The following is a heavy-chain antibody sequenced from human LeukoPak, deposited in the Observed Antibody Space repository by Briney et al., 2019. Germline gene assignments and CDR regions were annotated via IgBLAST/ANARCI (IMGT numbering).Heavy chain of an antibody. V-gene: IGHV4-61*02. CDR2: IYTSGST. CDR3: ARASLINYYDSSGALSD. D-gene: IGHD3-22*01. J-gene: IGHJ4*02. CDR1: GGSISSGSYY. Sequence: PSETLSLTCTVSGGSISSGSYYWSWIRQPAGKGLEWIGRIYTSGSTNYNPSLKSRVTISVDTSKNQFSLKLSSVTAADTAVYYCARASLINYYDSSGALSDWGQGTLVTVSS.